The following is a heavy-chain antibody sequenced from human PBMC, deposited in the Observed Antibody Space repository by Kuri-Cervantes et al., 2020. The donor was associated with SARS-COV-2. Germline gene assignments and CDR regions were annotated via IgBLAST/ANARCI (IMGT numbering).Heavy chain of an antibody. CDR3: AKDPSNWGYFDY. J-gene: IGHJ4*02. V-gene: IGHV3-30*18. CDR2: ISYDGSNK. CDR1: GFTFSSYS. Sequence: GESLKISCAASGFTFSSYSMNWVRQAPGKGLEWVAVISYDGSNKYYADSVKGRFTISRDNSKNTLYLQMNSLRAEDTAVYYCAKDPSNWGYFDYWGQGTLVTVSS. D-gene: IGHD7-27*01.